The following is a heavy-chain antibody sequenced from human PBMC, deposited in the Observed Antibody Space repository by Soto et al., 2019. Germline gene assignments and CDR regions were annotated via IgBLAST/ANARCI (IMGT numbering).Heavy chain of an antibody. CDR2: VNGRGGDT. J-gene: IGHJ3*01. Sequence: EAQLLESGGGLVQPGGSLRLSCVASGFRFISYAMTWVRQAPGKGLEWVSGVNGRGGDTYYADSVRGRFTISRDNPSNTVYLEMNSLRAEDTAVYYGAKIYDFGGSHHDAFDVWGQGTLVTVSS. V-gene: IGHV3-23*01. CDR3: AKIYDFGGSHHDAFDV. CDR1: GFRFISYA. D-gene: IGHD3-3*01.